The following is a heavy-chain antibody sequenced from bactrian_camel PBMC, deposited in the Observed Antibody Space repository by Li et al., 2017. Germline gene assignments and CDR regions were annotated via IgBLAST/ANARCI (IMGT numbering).Heavy chain of an antibody. CDR1: GYRYSTYC. J-gene: IGHJ4*01. V-gene: IGHV3S53*01. Sequence: HVQLVESGGGSVQAGGSLRLTCVVSGYRYSTYCMGWFRQVPGNEREPLASIDSDGRTSVADSVKGRFSISKDDAGMVYLQMNDSKPEDTAKYSCKPQSGEYCYTVPDAYRGQGTQVTVS. CDR3: KPQSGEYCYTVPDAY. D-gene: IGHD3*01. CDR2: IDSDGRT.